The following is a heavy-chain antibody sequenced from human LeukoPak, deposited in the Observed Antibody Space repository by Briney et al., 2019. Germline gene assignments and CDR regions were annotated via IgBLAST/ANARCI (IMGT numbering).Heavy chain of an antibody. V-gene: IGHV1-2*02. Sequence: ASVKVSCKASGYTFTGYYMHWVRQAPGQGLEWMGWINPNSGGTNYAQKFQGRVTMTRDTSISTAYMELSRLRSDDTAVYYCARESDSGSYYYYGMDVWGQGTTATVSS. J-gene: IGHJ6*02. CDR3: ARESDSGSYYYYGMDV. CDR1: GYTFTGYY. D-gene: IGHD1-26*01. CDR2: INPNSGGT.